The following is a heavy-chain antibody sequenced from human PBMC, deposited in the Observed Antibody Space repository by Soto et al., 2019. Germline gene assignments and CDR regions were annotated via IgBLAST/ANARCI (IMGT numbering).Heavy chain of an antibody. CDR3: ARGEVYVWGSYRKYWFDP. CDR2: INHSGST. D-gene: IGHD3-16*02. J-gene: IGHJ5*02. V-gene: IGHV4-34*01. CDR1: GGSFSGYY. Sequence: WETLSLTCAVYGGSFSGYYWSWIRQPPGKGLEWIGEINHSGSTNYNPSLKSRVTISVDTSKNQFSLKLSSVTAADTAVYYCARGEVYVWGSYRKYWFDPWGQGTLVTVSS.